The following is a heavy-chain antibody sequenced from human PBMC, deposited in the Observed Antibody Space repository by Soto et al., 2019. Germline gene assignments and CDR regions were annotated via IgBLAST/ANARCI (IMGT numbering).Heavy chain of an antibody. D-gene: IGHD3-10*01. V-gene: IGHV4-59*01. CDR2: IYYSGST. J-gene: IGHJ5*02. CDR3: AGGLLWFGELLFS. CDR1: GGSISSYY. Sequence: SETLSLTCTVSGGSISSYYWSWIRQPPGKGLEWIGYIYYSGSTNYNPSLKSRATISVDTSKNQFSLKLSSVTAADTAVYYCAGGLLWFGELLFSWGQGTLVTVSS.